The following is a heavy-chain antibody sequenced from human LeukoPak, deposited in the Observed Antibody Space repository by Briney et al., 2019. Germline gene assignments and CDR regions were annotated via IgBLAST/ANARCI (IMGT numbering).Heavy chain of an antibody. Sequence: GGPLRLSCAASGFTFSNYAMSWVRQAPGKGLEWVSAVTGSGGSTYYADSVKGRFTVSRGNSKNTLYLQINSLRDEDTAVYYCAKLLDYWGQGTLVTVSS. CDR3: AKLLDY. CDR1: GFTFSNYA. V-gene: IGHV3-23*01. CDR2: VTGSGGST. J-gene: IGHJ4*02.